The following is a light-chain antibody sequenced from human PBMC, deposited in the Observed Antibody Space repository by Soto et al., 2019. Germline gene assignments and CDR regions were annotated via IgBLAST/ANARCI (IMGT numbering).Light chain of an antibody. CDR2: DDN. V-gene: IGLV3-21*02. J-gene: IGLJ2*01. CDR1: XXXXXX. CDR3: QVWHSGVDWV. Sequence: SYELTQPPSVSVAPGXXXRITXXXXXXXXXXXXWYQQKXXQAPVLVVXDDNDRPSGIPERFSGSDSGNTATLTISRVEAGDEADYYCQVWHSGVDWVFGGGTKVTVL.